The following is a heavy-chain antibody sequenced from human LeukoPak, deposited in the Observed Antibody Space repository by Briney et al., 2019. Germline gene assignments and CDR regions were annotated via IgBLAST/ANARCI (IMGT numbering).Heavy chain of an antibody. CDR3: ARGRDSIYTFDY. J-gene: IGHJ4*02. Sequence: GGSLRLSCAASGFTFSSYSMNWVRQAPGKGLEWVSLISSSTSYIYYADSVKGRFTISRDNAKNSLYLQMNSLRAEDTAMYYCARGRDSIYTFDYWGQGALVTVSS. D-gene: IGHD4-11*01. CDR2: ISSSTSYI. CDR1: GFTFSSYS. V-gene: IGHV3-21*01.